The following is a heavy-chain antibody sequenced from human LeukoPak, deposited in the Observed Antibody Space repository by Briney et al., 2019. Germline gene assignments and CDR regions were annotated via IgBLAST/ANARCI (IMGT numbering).Heavy chain of an antibody. CDR2: ISSTSDRT. V-gene: IGHV3-23*01. J-gene: IGHJ4*02. Sequence: PGGTLRLSCAASGFSFSSYGMSWVRQAPGKGLEWVSSISSTSDRTYYADSVKGRFTISRDNSKSTLDLQMNSLRAEDTAVYYCAKSRSPGFDYWGQGTLVTVSS. D-gene: IGHD1-14*01. CDR1: GFSFSSYG. CDR3: AKSRSPGFDY.